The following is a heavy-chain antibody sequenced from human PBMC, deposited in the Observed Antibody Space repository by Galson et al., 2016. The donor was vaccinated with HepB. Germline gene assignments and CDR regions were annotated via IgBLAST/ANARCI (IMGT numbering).Heavy chain of an antibody. CDR3: ATSGSPRS. V-gene: IGHV1-18*01. J-gene: IGHJ1*01. CDR2: ISGFQGNT. CDR1: GYNFIRLG. Sequence: SVKVSCKASGYNFIRLGVNWVRRAPGQGLEWMGWISGFQGNTKFAENLRDRVTLTTDTSTDTAYMELRSLRSDDTAVYYCATSGSPRSWGQGTLVTVSS. D-gene: IGHD5-12*01.